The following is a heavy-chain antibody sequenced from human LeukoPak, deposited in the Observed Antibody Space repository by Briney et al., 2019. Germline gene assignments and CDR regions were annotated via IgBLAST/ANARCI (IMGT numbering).Heavy chain of an antibody. CDR1: GYTFTAFY. CDR3: ASEASCCGSRCSVQRVAS. Sequence: GASVKVSCKASGYTFTAFYMHWVQQAPGQGLEWMGWIDSKNGDTKYAQKFQSRLTITRDTSIGIAYMELRSLTSDDTAVYYCASEASCCGSRCSVQRVASWGQGTPVTVSS. CDR2: IDSKNGDT. J-gene: IGHJ5*02. D-gene: IGHD2-15*01. V-gene: IGHV1-2*02.